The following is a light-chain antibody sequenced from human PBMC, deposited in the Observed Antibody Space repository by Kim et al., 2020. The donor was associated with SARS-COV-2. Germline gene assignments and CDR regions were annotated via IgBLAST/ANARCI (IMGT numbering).Light chain of an antibody. CDR2: SAS. CDR1: EDISNS. Sequence: ASVGDGVTITCRASEDISNSLAWYQQKPGKVPQLLIYSASALQSGVPSRFSGSGSGTDFTLTISSLQPEDVAAYSCHKYDSTPFTFGPGTKVDIK. J-gene: IGKJ3*01. CDR3: HKYDSTPFT. V-gene: IGKV1-27*01.